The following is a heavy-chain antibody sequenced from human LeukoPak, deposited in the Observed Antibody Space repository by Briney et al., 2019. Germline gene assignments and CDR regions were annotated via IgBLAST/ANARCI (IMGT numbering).Heavy chain of an antibody. Sequence: KPSETLSLTCAVSGYSISSGYYWGWIRQPPGKGLEWIGSIYHSGSTYYNPSLKSRVTISVDTSKNQFSLRLSSVTAADTAVYYCARHEYSGSYYGLSWFDPWGQGTLVTVSS. CDR2: IYHSGST. D-gene: IGHD1-26*01. V-gene: IGHV4-38-2*01. J-gene: IGHJ5*02. CDR1: GYSISSGYY. CDR3: ARHEYSGSYYGLSWFDP.